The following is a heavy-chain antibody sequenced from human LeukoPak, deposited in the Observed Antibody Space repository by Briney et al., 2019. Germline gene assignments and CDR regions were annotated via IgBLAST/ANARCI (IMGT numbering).Heavy chain of an antibody. CDR2: INPNSGDT. D-gene: IGHD6-13*01. J-gene: IGHJ3*02. CDR3: ARDQSVRLLQTSSTYFKHVFAI. CDR1: GYTFTGYY. V-gene: IGHV1-2*02. Sequence: ASVKVSCKASGYTFTGYYMHWVRQAPGQGLEWMGWINPNSGDTKYSQKFQGRVTMTRDTSISTAYMELRSLRFDDTAVYYCARDQSVRLLQTSSTYFKHVFAIWGQGSMVTVSS.